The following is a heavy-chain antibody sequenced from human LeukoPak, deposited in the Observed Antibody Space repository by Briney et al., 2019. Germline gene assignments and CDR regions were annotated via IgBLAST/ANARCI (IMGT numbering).Heavy chain of an antibody. CDR2: IKQDGSEK. J-gene: IGHJ5*02. D-gene: IGHD1-14*01. Sequence: GGSLRLSCAASGFTFSSYWMSWVRQAPGKGLEWVANIKQDGSEKYYVDSVKGRFTISRDNAKNSLYLQMNSLRAEDTAVYYCARDWIAGPVHLSESWFDPWGQGTLVTVSS. CDR3: ARDWIAGPVHLSESWFDP. V-gene: IGHV3-7*01. CDR1: GFTFSSYW.